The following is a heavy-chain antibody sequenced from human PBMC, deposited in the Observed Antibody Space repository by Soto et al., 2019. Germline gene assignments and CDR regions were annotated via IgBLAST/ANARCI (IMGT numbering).Heavy chain of an antibody. CDR3: ARENYYDSSGYPY. D-gene: IGHD3-22*01. J-gene: IGHJ4*02. Sequence: SETLSLTCTVSGGSISSSSYYWGWIRQPPGKGLEWIGKIYYSGSTYYNPSLKSRVTISVDTSKNQFSLKLSSVTAADTAVYYCARENYYDSSGYPYWGQGTLVTVSS. CDR1: GGSISSSSYY. CDR2: IYYSGST. V-gene: IGHV4-39*07.